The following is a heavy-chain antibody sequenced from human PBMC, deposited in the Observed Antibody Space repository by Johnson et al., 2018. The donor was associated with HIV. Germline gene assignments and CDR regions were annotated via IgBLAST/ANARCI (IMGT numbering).Heavy chain of an antibody. Sequence: VLLVESGGGVVQPGRSLRLSCAASGFTFSSYAMHWVRQAPGKGLEWVAKIKQDGSEKYYVDSVKGRFTISRDNAKNSLYLQMNSLRAEDTALYYCAKDKLGSSSFAFDIWGQGTMVTVSS. J-gene: IGHJ3*02. CDR3: AKDKLGSSSFAFDI. D-gene: IGHD6-13*01. CDR2: IKQDGSEK. V-gene: IGHV3-7*05. CDR1: GFTFSSYA.